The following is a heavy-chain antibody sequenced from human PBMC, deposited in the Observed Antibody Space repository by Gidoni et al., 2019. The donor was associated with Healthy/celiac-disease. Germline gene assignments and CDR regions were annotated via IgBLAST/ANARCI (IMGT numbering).Heavy chain of an antibody. J-gene: IGHJ6*03. D-gene: IGHD6-13*01. CDR3: ARESSIAAAEDYYYYMDV. CDR1: EFTCSSYA. CDR2: IAYDGSNK. Sequence: QVQLVAFGGGLVQPGRSLRLSCEASEFTCSSYAMHWVRQAPGKGLEWVAVIAYDGSNKYYADSVKGRFTISRDNSKNTLYLQMNSLRAEDTAVYYCARESSIAAAEDYYYYMDVWGKGTTVTVSS. V-gene: IGHV3-30-3*01.